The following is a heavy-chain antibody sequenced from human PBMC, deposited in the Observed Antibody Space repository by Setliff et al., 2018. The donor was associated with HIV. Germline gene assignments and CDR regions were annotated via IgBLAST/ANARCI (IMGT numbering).Heavy chain of an antibody. CDR1: GGSISSGGYY. D-gene: IGHD1-1*01. J-gene: IGHJ5*02. CDR2: IYYSGST. V-gene: IGHV4-31*03. CDR3: ARAAGTFNWFDP. Sequence: LSLTCTVSGGSISSGGYYWSWIRQHPGKGLEWIGYIYYSGSTYYNPSLKSRVTISVDTSKNQFSLKLSSVTAADTAVYYCARAAGTFNWFDPWGQGTLVTVSS.